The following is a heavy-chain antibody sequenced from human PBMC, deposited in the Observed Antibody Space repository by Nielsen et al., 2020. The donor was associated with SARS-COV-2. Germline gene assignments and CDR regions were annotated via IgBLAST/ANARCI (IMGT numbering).Heavy chain of an antibody. CDR1: GYTFTSYY. V-gene: IGHV1-46*01. J-gene: IGHJ4*02. CDR2: INPRGGST. CDR3: ARVGVVGSTFDS. D-gene: IGHD1-26*01. Sequence: ASVKVSCKASGYTFTSYYMAWVRQGPGQGLEWLGIINPRGGSTDYAQKFQGRVTMTSDTSTSTVNMELTSLRAEDTAVYYCARVGVVGSTFDSWGQGTPVPVSS.